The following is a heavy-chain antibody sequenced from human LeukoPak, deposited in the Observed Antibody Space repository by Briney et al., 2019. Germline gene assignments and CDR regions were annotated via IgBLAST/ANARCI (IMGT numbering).Heavy chain of an antibody. V-gene: IGHV3-30-3*01. D-gene: IGHD4-23*01. CDR2: ISYDGSNK. CDR3: AKDLEHGGKSPLDY. CDR1: GFAFSSYA. Sequence: GRSLRLSCAASGFAFSSYAMHWVRQAPGKGLEWVAVISYDGSNKYYADSVKGRFTISRDNSKNSLYLQMNSLRAEDTALYYCAKDLEHGGKSPLDYWGQGTLVTVSS. J-gene: IGHJ4*02.